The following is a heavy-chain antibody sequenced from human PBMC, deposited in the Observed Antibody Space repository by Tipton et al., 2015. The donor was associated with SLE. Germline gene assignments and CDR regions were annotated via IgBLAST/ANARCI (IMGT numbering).Heavy chain of an antibody. CDR2: IFFTGSA. V-gene: IGHV4-31*02. Sequence: LRLSCTVSGDSMSSGAYYWSWIRQHPGKGLEWIGHIFFTGSAYYKASLTSRLSISVDTSKKQFSLRLNSVTAADTAVYYCAIGYAVTNYVDSWGQGTLFTVSS. CDR1: GDSMSSGAYY. CDR3: AIGYAVTNYVDS. J-gene: IGHJ5*01. D-gene: IGHD4-17*01.